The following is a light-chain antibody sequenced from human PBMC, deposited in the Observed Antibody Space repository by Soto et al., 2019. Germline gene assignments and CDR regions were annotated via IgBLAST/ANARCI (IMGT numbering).Light chain of an antibody. V-gene: IGLV2-14*01. CDR1: SSDVGGYNY. Sequence: QSALTQPASVSGSPGQSITISCTGTSSDVGGYNYVSWYQQHPGKAPKLMNYDVSNRPSGVSNRFSGSKSGNTASLTISGLQAEDEADYYCSSYTSSSTLVVFGGGTMLTVL. J-gene: IGLJ2*01. CDR3: SSYTSSSTLVV. CDR2: DVS.